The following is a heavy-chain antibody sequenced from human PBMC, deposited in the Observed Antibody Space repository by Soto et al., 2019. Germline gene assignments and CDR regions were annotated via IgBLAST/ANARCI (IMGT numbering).Heavy chain of an antibody. D-gene: IGHD2-15*01. CDR2: INSDGSST. Sequence: EVQLVESGGGLVQPGGSLRLSCAASGFTFSSYWMHWVRQAPGKGLVWVSRINSDGSSTSYADSVKGRFTISRDNAKNTLYLQMNSLGAEDTAVYYCARVGIVGRKGGTGWFDPWGQGTLVTVSS. CDR1: GFTFSSYW. V-gene: IGHV3-74*01. J-gene: IGHJ5*02. CDR3: ARVGIVGRKGGTGWFDP.